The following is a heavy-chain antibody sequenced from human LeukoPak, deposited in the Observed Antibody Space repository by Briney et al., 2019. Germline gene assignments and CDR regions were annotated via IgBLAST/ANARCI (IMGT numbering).Heavy chain of an antibody. CDR2: ISNNGGYT. Sequence: GGSLRLSCAASGFTFSSSAMSWVRQAPGKGLEWASAISNNGGYTYYADSVQGRFTISRDNSKSTLCLQMNSLRAEDTAVYYCAKQLGYCSNGSCYFPYWGQGTLVTVSS. CDR1: GFTFSSSA. J-gene: IGHJ4*02. D-gene: IGHD2-15*01. V-gene: IGHV3-23*01. CDR3: AKQLGYCSNGSCYFPY.